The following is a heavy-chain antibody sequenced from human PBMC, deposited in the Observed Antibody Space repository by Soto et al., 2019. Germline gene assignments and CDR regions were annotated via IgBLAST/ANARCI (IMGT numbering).Heavy chain of an antibody. CDR1: GFPFSSYA. D-gene: IGHD2-2*01. CDR3: ARDRPDYAFGLGV. Sequence: GGSLRLSCAASGFPFSSYAMHWVRQAPGKGLEWVAVISYDGSNKYYADSVKGRFTISRDNSKNTLYLQMNSLRAEDTAVYYCARDRPDYAFGLGVWGQGTTVTVSS. CDR2: ISYDGSNK. J-gene: IGHJ6*02. V-gene: IGHV3-30-3*01.